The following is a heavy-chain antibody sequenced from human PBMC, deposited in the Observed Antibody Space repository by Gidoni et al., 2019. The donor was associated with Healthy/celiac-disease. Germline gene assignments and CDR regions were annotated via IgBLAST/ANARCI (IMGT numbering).Heavy chain of an antibody. CDR1: GFTFSSYG. CDR2: ISYDGSNK. CDR3: AKDPVSDYDFWSGYPDY. Sequence: QAQLVESGGGVVQPGRSLRLSCAASGFTFSSYGMHWVRQAPGKGLEWVAVISYDGSNKYYADSVKGRFTISRDNSKNTLYLQMNSLRAEDTAVYYCAKDPVSDYDFWSGYPDYWGQGTLVTVSS. J-gene: IGHJ4*02. D-gene: IGHD3-3*01. V-gene: IGHV3-30*18.